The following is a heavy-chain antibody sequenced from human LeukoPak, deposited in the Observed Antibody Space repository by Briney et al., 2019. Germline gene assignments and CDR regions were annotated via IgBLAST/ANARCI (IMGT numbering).Heavy chain of an antibody. V-gene: IGHV3-33*01. J-gene: IGHJ6*02. Sequence: GGSLRLSCAASGFTFSSYGMHWVRQAPGKGLDWVAVIWYDGSNKYYADSVKGRFTISRDNSKNTLYLQMNSLRAEDTAVYYCARDYTSGMDVWGQGTTVTVSS. CDR3: ARDYTSGMDV. CDR2: IWYDGSNK. CDR1: GFTFSSYG.